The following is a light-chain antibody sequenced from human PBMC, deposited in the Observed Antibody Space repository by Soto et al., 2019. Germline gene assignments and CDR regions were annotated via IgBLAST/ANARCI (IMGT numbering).Light chain of an antibody. V-gene: IGKV2-24*01. CDR2: NVS. Sequence: DVVMTKTPLSSPVPLGQPASISCRSSQSLEHSDGNNYLNWLHQRPGQPPRLLIYNVSHPFSGVPDRFSGSGAGTYFTLKISRVEAEDVGIYYCLQATHYRPYTFGPGTKLEI. J-gene: IGKJ2*01. CDR3: LQATHYRPYT. CDR1: QSLEHSDGNNY.